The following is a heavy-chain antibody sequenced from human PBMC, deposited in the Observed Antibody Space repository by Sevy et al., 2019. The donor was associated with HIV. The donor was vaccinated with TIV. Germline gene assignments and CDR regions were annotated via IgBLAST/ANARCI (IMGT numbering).Heavy chain of an antibody. CDR3: ARVGPVTGTTGDWGHYFDY. CDR1: GGSVSGGRYH. V-gene: IGHV4-61*02. Sequence: SETLSLTCTVSGGSVSGGRYHWSWIRQPAEKGLEWIGRIFTSGSTTYNPSFESRVTISIDTSKNQVSLNLSSVTAADTAVYYCARVGPVTGTTGDWGHYFDYWGQGTLVTVSS. CDR2: IFTSGST. J-gene: IGHJ4*02. D-gene: IGHD1-20*01.